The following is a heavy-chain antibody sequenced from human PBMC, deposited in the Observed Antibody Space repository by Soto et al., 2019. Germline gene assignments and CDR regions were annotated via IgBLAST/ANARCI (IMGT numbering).Heavy chain of an antibody. V-gene: IGHV3-15*01. J-gene: IGHJ4*02. CDR3: TTPNMTQAN. CDR1: GFTFSNAW. CDR2: IKIKTDGWTT. Sequence: PGGSLRLSCAASGFTFSNAWMSWVRQAPGKGLEWVGRIKIKTDGWTTDYAAPVKGRFTISRDDSKNTLYLQMNSLKTEDTAVYYCTTPNMTQANWGQGTLVTVSS.